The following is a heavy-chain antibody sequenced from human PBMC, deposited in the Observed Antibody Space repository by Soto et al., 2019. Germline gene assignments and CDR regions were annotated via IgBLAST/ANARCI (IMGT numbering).Heavy chain of an antibody. D-gene: IGHD3-3*01. V-gene: IGHV3-21*01. CDR1: GFTFSSYT. Sequence: EVQLVESGGGLVKPGGSLRLSCAATGFTFSSYTMNWVRQAPGKGLEWDSSISSRSSYIYYADSVKGRYTISRDNAKDSLYLQMNSLRAEDTAVYYCATVITTDAAFDVWGQGTIVTVSS. J-gene: IGHJ3*01. CDR2: ISSRSSYI. CDR3: ATVITTDAAFDV.